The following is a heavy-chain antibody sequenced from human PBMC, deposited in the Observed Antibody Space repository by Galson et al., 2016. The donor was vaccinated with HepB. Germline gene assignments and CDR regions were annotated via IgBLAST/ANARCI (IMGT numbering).Heavy chain of an antibody. CDR1: GDSIARGSYF. CDR3: ARLTITTTARFYDF. CDR2: INYSENI. J-gene: IGHJ4*02. Sequence: SETLSLTCIVSGDSIARGSYFWGWIRQPPGQGLEWIGSINYSENIYYNPSLKSRVTLSVETTKNQISLKLSAVTATDTAVYHCARLTITTTARFYDFWGQGILVSVSS. V-gene: IGHV4-39*01. D-gene: IGHD3-10*01.